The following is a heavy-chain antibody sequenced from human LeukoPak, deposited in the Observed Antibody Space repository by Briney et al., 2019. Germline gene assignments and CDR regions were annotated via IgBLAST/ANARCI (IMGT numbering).Heavy chain of an antibody. CDR2: IIPIFGTA. CDR3: ATVDTAMVIIY. J-gene: IGHJ4*02. CDR1: GGTFSSYA. V-gene: IGHV1-69*05. D-gene: IGHD5-18*01. Sequence: SVKVSCKASGGTFSSYAISWVRQAPGQGLEWMGRIIPIFGTANYAQKFQGRVTITTDESTSTAYMELSSLRSEDTVVYYCATVDTAMVIIYWGQGTLVTVSS.